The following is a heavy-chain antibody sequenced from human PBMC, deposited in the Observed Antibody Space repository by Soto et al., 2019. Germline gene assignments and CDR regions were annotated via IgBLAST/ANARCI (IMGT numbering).Heavy chain of an antibody. Sequence: GGSLRLSCTASGFTFGDYAMSWVRQAPGKGLEWVGFIRSKAYGGTTEYAASVKGRFTISRDDSKSIAYLQMNSLKTEDTAVYYCTRDYDFWSGYTADYYYYGMDVWGQGTTVTVS. CDR2: IRSKAYGGTT. CDR1: GFTFGDYA. J-gene: IGHJ6*02. CDR3: TRDYDFWSGYTADYYYYGMDV. V-gene: IGHV3-49*04. D-gene: IGHD3-3*01.